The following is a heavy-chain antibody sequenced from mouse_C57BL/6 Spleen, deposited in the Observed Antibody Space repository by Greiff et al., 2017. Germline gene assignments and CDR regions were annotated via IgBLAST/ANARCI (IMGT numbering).Heavy chain of an antibody. J-gene: IGHJ2*01. CDR3: TSQYYYGSSYNLDY. D-gene: IGHD1-1*01. CDR1: GFTFSSYG. Sequence: EVMLVESGGDLVKPGGSLKLSCAASGFTFSSYGMSWVRQTPDKRLEWVATLSSGGSYIYYPDSVKGRFTISRDNAKNTLYLQMSSLKSEDTAMYCCTSQYYYGSSYNLDYWGQGTTLTVSS. V-gene: IGHV5-6*02. CDR2: LSSGGSYI.